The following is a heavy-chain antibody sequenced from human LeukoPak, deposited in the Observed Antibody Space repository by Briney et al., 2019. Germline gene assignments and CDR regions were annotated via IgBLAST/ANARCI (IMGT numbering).Heavy chain of an antibody. CDR3: ARDPLVGYMDV. J-gene: IGHJ6*03. Sequence: GGSLRLSCAASGFTFSIYSMNWVRQAPGKGLEWVSSISSSSSYIYYADSVKGRFTISRDNAKNSLYLQMNSLRAEDTAVYYCARDPLVGYMDVWGKGTTVTVSS. CDR1: GFTFSIYS. CDR2: ISSSSSYI. V-gene: IGHV3-21*01. D-gene: IGHD2-8*02.